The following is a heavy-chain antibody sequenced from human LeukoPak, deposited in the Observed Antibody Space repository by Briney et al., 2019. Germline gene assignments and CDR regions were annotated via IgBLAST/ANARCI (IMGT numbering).Heavy chain of an antibody. CDR3: ARDQERGSYYHFDY. D-gene: IGHD1-26*01. J-gene: IGHJ4*02. CDR1: GGTFSSYS. CDR2: IIPILGIA. Sequence: PEASVKVSCKASGGTFSSYSISWVRQAPGQGLEWMGRIIPILGIANYAQKFQGRVTITADKSTSTAYMELSSLRSEDTAVYYCARDQERGSYYHFDYWGQGTLVTVSS. V-gene: IGHV1-69*04.